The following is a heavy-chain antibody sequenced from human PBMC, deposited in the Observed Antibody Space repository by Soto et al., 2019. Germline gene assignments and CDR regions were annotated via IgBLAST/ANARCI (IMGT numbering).Heavy chain of an antibody. J-gene: IGHJ6*03. CDR2: IIPILGIA. CDR3: AKTPVHPITDSNYLLYYYYYRDV. Sequence: QVQLVQSGAEVKKPGSSVKVSCKASGGTFSSYTISWVRQAPGQGLEWMGRIIPILGIANYEQKFQGRVPITADKSTSTAYMELRTLRSEDTAVYYCAKTPVHPITDSNYLLYYYYYRDVWGKGTTVTVSS. CDR1: GGTFSSYT. V-gene: IGHV1-69*02. D-gene: IGHD4-4*01.